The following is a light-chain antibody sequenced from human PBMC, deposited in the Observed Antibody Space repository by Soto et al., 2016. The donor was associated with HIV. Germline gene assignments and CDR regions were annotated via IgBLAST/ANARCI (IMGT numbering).Light chain of an antibody. Sequence: SYVLTQPPSVSVAPGKTARITCGGNNIGSKSVHWYQQKSGQAPVLVVYDNNDRPSGIPERFSGSNSGKTATLTVSRVEAGDEADYYCQVWDSSSDHYVFGTGTKVTAL. V-gene: IGLV3-21*03. J-gene: IGLJ1*01. CDR2: DNN. CDR3: QVWDSSSDHYV. CDR1: NIGSKS.